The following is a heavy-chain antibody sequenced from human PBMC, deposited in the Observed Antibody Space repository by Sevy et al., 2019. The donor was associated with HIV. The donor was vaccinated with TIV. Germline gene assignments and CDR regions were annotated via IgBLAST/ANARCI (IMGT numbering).Heavy chain of an antibody. V-gene: IGHV3-7*01. D-gene: IGHD3-10*01. CDR1: GFTFSSYW. J-gene: IGHJ6*02. CDR2: INQDGSEK. Sequence: GGSLRLSCVASGFTFSSYWMSWVRQAPGKGLEWVANINQDGSEKYYGDSVKGRFTISRDNAKNSVYLQLNSLRAEDTAVYFCARERAVVRGVKSGIDVWGQGTAVTVSS. CDR3: ARERAVVRGVKSGIDV.